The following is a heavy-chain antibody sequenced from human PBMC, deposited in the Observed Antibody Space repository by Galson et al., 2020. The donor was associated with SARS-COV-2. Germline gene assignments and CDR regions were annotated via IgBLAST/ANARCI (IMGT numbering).Heavy chain of an antibody. V-gene: IGHV1-18*01. CDR2: ISAYNGNT. D-gene: IGHD3-9*01. J-gene: IGHJ4*02. CDR3: ARQIAYFDWLYCDY. Sequence: ASVKVSCKASGYTFTSYGISWVRQPPGQGLEWMGWISAYNGNTNDAQKLQGRVTMTTDTSTSTAYMELRSLRSDDTAVYYCARQIAYFDWLYCDYWGQGTLVTVSS. CDR1: GYTFTSYG.